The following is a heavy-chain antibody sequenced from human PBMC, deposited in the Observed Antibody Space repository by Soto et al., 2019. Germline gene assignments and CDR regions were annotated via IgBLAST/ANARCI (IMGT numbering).Heavy chain of an antibody. CDR2: IIPLHNTS. V-gene: IGHV1-69*08. D-gene: IGHD1-20*01. CDR3: ASWSSWNTLYYHGMEV. CDR1: GCAFTNYS. J-gene: IGHJ6*02. Sequence: ASVKVSCKVSGCAFTNYSLNWVRHAPGQGREWLGGIIPLHNTSNYSLKFVGRSSVTADISTSTVYMFLSGLTSDDTATYYCASWSSWNTLYYHGMEVLGQGTTVNVSS.